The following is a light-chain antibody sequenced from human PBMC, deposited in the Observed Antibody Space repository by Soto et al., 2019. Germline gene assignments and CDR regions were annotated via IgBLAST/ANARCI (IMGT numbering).Light chain of an antibody. CDR1: NSDVGGYNY. CDR3: CSYAGNYSFV. CDR2: DVS. Sequence: QSALTQPPSASGSPGQSVTISCTGTNSDVGGYNYVSWYQQHPGKAPKLMIYDVSKRPSGVPDRFSGSKSGNTASLTISGLQAEDEADYYCCSYAGNYSFVFGGGTKLTVL. J-gene: IGLJ3*02. V-gene: IGLV2-11*01.